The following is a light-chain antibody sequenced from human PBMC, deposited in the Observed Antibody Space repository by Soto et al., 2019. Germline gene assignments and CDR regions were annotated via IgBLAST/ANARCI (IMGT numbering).Light chain of an antibody. CDR2: DAS. CDR1: QSVSSY. CDR3: QQRSNWPPIT. J-gene: IGKJ5*01. Sequence: EIVLTQPPPTLSLSPGERATLSCRASQSVSSYLAWYQQKPGQAPRLLIYDASNRATGIPARFSGSGSGTDFTLTISSLETEDFAVYYTQQRSNWPPITFGQGTRLE. V-gene: IGKV3-11*01.